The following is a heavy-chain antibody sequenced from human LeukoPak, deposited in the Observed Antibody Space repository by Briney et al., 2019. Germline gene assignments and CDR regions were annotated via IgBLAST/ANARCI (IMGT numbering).Heavy chain of an antibody. CDR3: ARGSTIAAAGAEVYYYYGMDV. D-gene: IGHD6-13*01. CDR2: IYYSGST. V-gene: IGHV4-59*01. CDR1: GGSLSSYY. Sequence: SETLSLTCTVSGGSLSSYYWSWIRQPPGRGVEWVGYIYYSGSTNYNPSLKRRVTILVDTSVNQFDLKVSYVTAADTAVYYCARGSTIAAAGAEVYYYYGMDVWGQGTTVTVSS. J-gene: IGHJ6*02.